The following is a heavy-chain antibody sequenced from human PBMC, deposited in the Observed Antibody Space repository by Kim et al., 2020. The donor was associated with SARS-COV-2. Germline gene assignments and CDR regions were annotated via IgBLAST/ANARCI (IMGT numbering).Heavy chain of an antibody. CDR3: ARDSTSKRYFDWLNGAYYYDGMDV. CDR1: GGTFSSYA. V-gene: IGHV1-69*13. D-gene: IGHD3-9*01. J-gene: IGHJ6*02. CDR2: IIPIFGTA. Sequence: SVKVSCKASGGTFSSYAISWVRQAPGQGLEWMGGIIPIFGTANYAQKFQGRVTITADESTSTAYMELSSLRSEDTAVYYRARDSTSKRYFDWLNGAYYYDGMDVWGQGTTDTVSS.